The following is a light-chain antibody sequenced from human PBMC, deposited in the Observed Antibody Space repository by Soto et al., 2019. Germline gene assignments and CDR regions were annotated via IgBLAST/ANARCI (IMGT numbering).Light chain of an antibody. CDR1: GGSIANNY. V-gene: IGLV6-57*04. CDR3: HSYDSSAHWV. J-gene: IGLJ3*02. Sequence: NFMLTQPHSVSESPGKTVTISCTRSGGSIANNYVQWYQQRPGSAATTVIYQDNERPSGVPDRFSGSIDSSSNSASLTISGLRTEDEADYYCHSYDSSAHWVFGGGTQLTVL. CDR2: QDN.